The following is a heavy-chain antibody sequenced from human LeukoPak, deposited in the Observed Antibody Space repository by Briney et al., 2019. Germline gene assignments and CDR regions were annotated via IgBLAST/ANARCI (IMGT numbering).Heavy chain of an antibody. CDR3: ARQYYYDSSGYYSSSFDY. CDR2: IDYSGST. V-gene: IGHV4-39*01. CDR1: GGSISSSSYY. D-gene: IGHD3-22*01. J-gene: IGHJ4*02. Sequence: SETLSLTCTVSGGSISSSSYYWGWIRQPPGKGLEWIGIIDYSGSTYYNPSLKSRVTISVDTSKNQFSLKLSSVTAADTAVYYCARQYYYDSSGYYSSSFDYWGQGTLVTVSS.